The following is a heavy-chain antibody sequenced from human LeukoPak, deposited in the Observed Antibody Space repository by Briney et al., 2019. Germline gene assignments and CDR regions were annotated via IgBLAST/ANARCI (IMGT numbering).Heavy chain of an antibody. D-gene: IGHD2/OR15-2a*01. CDR3: ARLGGNYFPDC. V-gene: IGHV4-59*01. J-gene: IGHJ4*02. Sequence: SETLSLTCTVSSGSMNNYYWTWIRQPPGKGLEWIAYIFYSGSTNYNPSLKSRVTISVDTSKNQFSLRLNSVTAADTAVYYCARLGGNYFPDCWGQGTLVTVSS. CDR2: IFYSGST. CDR1: SGSMNNYY.